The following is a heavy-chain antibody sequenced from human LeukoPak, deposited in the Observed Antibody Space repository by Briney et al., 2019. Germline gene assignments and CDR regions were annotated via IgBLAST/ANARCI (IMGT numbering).Heavy chain of an antibody. CDR1: GGSISSYY. V-gene: IGHV4-4*07. CDR2: IYTSGST. CDR3: AREVSPPREAGTTSWFDP. J-gene: IGHJ5*02. D-gene: IGHD1-1*01. Sequence: PSETLSLTCTVSGGSISSYYWSWIRQPAGKGLEWIGRIYTSGSTNYNPSLKSRVTMSVDTSKNQFSLKLSSVTAADTAVYYCAREVSPPREAGTTSWFDPWGQGTLVTVSS.